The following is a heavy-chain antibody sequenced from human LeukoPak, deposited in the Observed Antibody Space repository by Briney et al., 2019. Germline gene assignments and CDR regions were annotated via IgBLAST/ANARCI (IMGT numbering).Heavy chain of an antibody. D-gene: IGHD2-2*01. J-gene: IGHJ4*02. CDR2: ISGSGGST. Sequence: PGGSLRLSCAASGFTFDSYAMSWVRQAPGKGLEWVSAISGSGGSTYYADSVKGRFTISRDNSKNTLYLQMNSLRAEDTAVYYCAKRGWGGVVVPAAAFDYWGQGTLVTVSS. CDR1: GFTFDSYA. V-gene: IGHV3-23*01. CDR3: AKRGWGGVVVPAAAFDY.